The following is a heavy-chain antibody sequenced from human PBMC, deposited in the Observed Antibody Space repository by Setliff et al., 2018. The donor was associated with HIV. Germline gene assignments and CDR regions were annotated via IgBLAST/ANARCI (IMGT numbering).Heavy chain of an antibody. J-gene: IGHJ3*02. CDR1: GGSTSSGSSY. CDR2: IYTSGST. V-gene: IGHV4-61*02. D-gene: IGHD5-12*01. Sequence: NPSETLSPTCTVAGGSTSSGSSYWSWIRHPAGKGLEWIGRIYTSGSTNYTPSLKSRVTISVDTSKKQFSLKVNSVTTADTAVYYCASAPFYSGYDSHDSRVYYLDAFDIWGPGTMVTVSS. CDR3: ASAPFYSGYDSHDSRVYYLDAFDI.